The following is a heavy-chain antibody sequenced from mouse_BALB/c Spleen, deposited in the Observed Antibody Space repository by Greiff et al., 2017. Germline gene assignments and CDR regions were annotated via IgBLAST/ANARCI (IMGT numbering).Heavy chain of an antibody. CDR3: ARRAHYDYSGAMDY. CDR2: IWAGGST. J-gene: IGHJ4*01. Sequence: AQLKESGPGLVAPSQSLSITCTVSGFSLTSYGVHWVRQPPGKGLEWLGVIWAGGSTNYNSALMSRLSISKDNSKSQVFLKMNSLQTDDTAMYYCARRAHYDYSGAMDYWGQGTSVTVSS. V-gene: IGHV2-9*02. CDR1: GFSLTSYG. D-gene: IGHD2-4*01.